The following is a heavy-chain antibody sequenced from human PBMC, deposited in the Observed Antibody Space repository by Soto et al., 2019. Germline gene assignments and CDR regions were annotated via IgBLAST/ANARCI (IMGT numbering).Heavy chain of an antibody. CDR2: INAGNGNT. CDR1: GYTFTSYA. D-gene: IGHD5-12*01. CDR3: AREYSGYDYWEFPGVTAGNWFDP. J-gene: IGHJ5*02. Sequence: ASVKVSCKASGYTFTSYAMHWVRQAPGQRLEWMGWINAGNGNTKYSQKFQGRVTITRDTSASTAYMELSSLRSEDTAVYYCAREYSGYDYWEFPGVTAGNWFDPLAQGTLVTVSS. V-gene: IGHV1-3*01.